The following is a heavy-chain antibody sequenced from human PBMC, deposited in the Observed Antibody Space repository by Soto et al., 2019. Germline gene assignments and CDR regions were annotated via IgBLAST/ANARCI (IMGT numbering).Heavy chain of an antibody. CDR2: IYYAGTT. J-gene: IGHJ4*02. V-gene: IGHV4-59*08. Sequence: SETLSLTCTVSDGSISPYYWGWIRQPPGKGLEWIGYIYYAGTTTYNPSLKSRVSISVDTSKNEVSLKLTSVTAADTAVYYCARLGGYYQALDSWGQGTVVTVSS. D-gene: IGHD3-22*01. CDR3: ARLGGYYQALDS. CDR1: DGSISPYY.